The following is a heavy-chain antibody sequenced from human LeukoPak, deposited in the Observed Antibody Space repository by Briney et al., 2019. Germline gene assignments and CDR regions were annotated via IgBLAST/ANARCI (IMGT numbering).Heavy chain of an antibody. CDR3: ARADKAYCGGDCYPSSVY. V-gene: IGHV3-33*01. Sequence: GRSLRLSCAASGFTFSSYGMHWVRQAPGKGLEWVAVIWYDGSNKYYADSVKGRFTISRDNSKNTLYLQMNSLRAEDTAVYYCARADKAYCGGDCYPSSVYWGQGTLVTVSS. CDR2: IWYDGSNK. D-gene: IGHD2-21*02. CDR1: GFTFSSYG. J-gene: IGHJ4*02.